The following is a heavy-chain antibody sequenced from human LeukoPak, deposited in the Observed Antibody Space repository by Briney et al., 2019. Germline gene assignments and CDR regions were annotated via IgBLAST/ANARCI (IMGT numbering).Heavy chain of an antibody. J-gene: IGHJ4*02. V-gene: IGHV3-9*01. CDR2: ISWNSGSI. D-gene: IGHD3-22*01. CDR1: GFTFDDYA. CDR3: AKDMVRLLPSMGGYFDY. Sequence: GRSLRLSCAASGFTFDDYAMHWVRQAPGKGLEWVSGISWNSGSIGYADSVKGRFTISRDNAKNSLYLQMNSLRAEDTALYYCAKDMVRLLPSMGGYFDYWGQGTLVTVSS.